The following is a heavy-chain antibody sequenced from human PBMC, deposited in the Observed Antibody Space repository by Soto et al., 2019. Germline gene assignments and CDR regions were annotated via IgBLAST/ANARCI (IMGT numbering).Heavy chain of an antibody. V-gene: IGHV4-31*03. D-gene: IGHD2-2*01. CDR3: AKYCSGSACYEIAMDY. Sequence: PSETLSLTCTVSGGSISSGGYYWSWIRQHPGKGLEWIGYIYYSGSTYYADSVKGRFTISRDNSKNTLYLQMNSLRADDTAVYYCAKYCSGSACYEIAMDYWGQGTLVTVSS. J-gene: IGHJ4*02. CDR1: GGSISSGGYY. CDR2: IYYSGST.